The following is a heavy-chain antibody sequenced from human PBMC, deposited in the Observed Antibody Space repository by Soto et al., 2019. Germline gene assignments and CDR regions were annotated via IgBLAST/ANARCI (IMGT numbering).Heavy chain of an antibody. CDR2: IGSRGDST. CDR3: AKDLIYGYNSGPPFDT. D-gene: IGHD6-19*01. J-gene: IGHJ4*02. CDR1: GFTFSSFA. Sequence: EVQLLESGGGLVQPGGSLRLSCAASGFTFSSFAMSWVRQAPGKGLEWVSAIGSRGDSTYYADSVKGRFTISRDNSKNSLYLQINSLRAEDTALYYCAKDLIYGYNSGPPFDTGGQGPLGTVSS. V-gene: IGHV3-23*01.